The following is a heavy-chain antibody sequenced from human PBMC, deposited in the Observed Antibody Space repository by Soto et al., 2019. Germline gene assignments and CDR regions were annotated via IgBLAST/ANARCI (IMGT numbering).Heavy chain of an antibody. D-gene: IGHD5-12*01. CDR2: INHSGTYV. CDR1: GFTFSEYS. CDR3: ARARGNDWYSDY. J-gene: IGHJ4*02. V-gene: IGHV3-21*01. Sequence: PGGSLRLSCTASGFTFSEYSMSWVRQAPGKGLEWVSSINHSGTYVYYADSVKGRFTISSDSASNSLFLQMASMRAEATAVYHCARARGNDWYSDYWGQGTLVTVSS.